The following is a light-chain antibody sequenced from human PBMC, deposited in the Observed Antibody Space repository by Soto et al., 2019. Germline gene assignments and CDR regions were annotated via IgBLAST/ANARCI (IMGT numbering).Light chain of an antibody. CDR3: AAWDDSPSGPV. CDR1: SSNIGSNY. Sequence: QSVLTQPPSASGTPGQRVTISCSGSSSNIGSNYVYWYQQLLGTAPKLLIYRNNQRPSGVPDRFSGSKSGTSASLAISGLRSEDEADYYCAAWDDSPSGPVFGGGTQLTVL. J-gene: IGLJ7*01. V-gene: IGLV1-47*01. CDR2: RNN.